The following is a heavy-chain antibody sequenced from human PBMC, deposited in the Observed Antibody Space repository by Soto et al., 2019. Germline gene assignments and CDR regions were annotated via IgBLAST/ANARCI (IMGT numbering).Heavy chain of an antibody. D-gene: IGHD6-19*01. CDR1: GYSFTSYW. V-gene: IGHV5-10-1*01. Sequence: GESLKISCKGSGYSFTSYWISWVRQMPGKGLEWMGRIDPSDSYTNYSPSFQGHVTISADKSISTAYLQWSSLKASDTAMCYCARHALPGGIAVAYGMDVWGQGTTVTVSS. CDR3: ARHALPGGIAVAYGMDV. CDR2: IDPSDSYT. J-gene: IGHJ6*02.